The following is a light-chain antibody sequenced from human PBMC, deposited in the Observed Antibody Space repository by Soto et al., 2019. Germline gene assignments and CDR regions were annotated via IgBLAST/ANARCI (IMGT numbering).Light chain of an antibody. CDR2: DAS. J-gene: IGKJ1*01. CDR3: LQDINYPWT. V-gene: IGKV3-11*01. Sequence: EVVMTQSPATLPVSPGGRVSLSCRASQSISSYLAWYQQKPGQAPRLLIYDASSRATGIPDRFSGSGSGTDFTLAISSLQPEDSATYYCLQDINYPWTFGQGTKVDIK. CDR1: QSISSY.